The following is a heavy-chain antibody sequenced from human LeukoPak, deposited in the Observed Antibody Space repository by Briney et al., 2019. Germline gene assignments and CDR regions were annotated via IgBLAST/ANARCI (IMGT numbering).Heavy chain of an antibody. D-gene: IGHD5-12*01. CDR1: GFTFSSYG. V-gene: IGHV3-48*02. J-gene: IGHJ4*02. CDR2: ISSSSDSI. CDR3: ARAMRSGYDY. Sequence: PGGSLRLSCVASGFTFSSYGMNWVRQAPGKRLEWVSYISSSSDSIHYADSVKGRFTISRDNAENSLYLQMSSLRDEDTAVYYCARAMRSGYDYWGQGTLVTVSS.